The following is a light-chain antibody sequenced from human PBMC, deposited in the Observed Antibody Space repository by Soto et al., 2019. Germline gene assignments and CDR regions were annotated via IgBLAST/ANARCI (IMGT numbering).Light chain of an antibody. V-gene: IGKV3-15*01. Sequence: EIVMTQSPATLSVSPGERATLSCRASQSVSGNLAWYQQKPGQAPSLLIYGASTRATGIPARFSGSGSGTEFTLTISSLQSEEFVVYYCQQYNNWPPITFGQGTRLEIK. CDR1: QSVSGN. CDR3: QQYNNWPPIT. CDR2: GAS. J-gene: IGKJ5*01.